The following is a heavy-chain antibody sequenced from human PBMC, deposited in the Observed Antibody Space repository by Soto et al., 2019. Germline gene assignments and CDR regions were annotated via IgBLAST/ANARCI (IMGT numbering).Heavy chain of an antibody. J-gene: IGHJ4*02. D-gene: IGHD3-9*01. CDR3: ARHVNGLRYFDYFDYFDY. CDR1: GGSISSSSYF. V-gene: IGHV4-39*01. CDR2: IYYSGST. Sequence: QLQLQESGPGLVKPSETLSLTCTVSGGSISSSSYFWGWIRQPPGKGLEWIRSIYYSGSTYYNPSLKSRVTISVDTSMNQFSLKLSSATAADTAVYYCARHVNGLRYFDYFDYFDYWGQGTLVTVSS.